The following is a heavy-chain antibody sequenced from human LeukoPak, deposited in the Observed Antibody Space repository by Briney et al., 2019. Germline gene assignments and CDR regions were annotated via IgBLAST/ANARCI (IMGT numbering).Heavy chain of an antibody. V-gene: IGHV1-8*02. CDR2: MNPNSGNT. D-gene: IGHD3-10*01. CDR1: GYTFTSYD. Sequence: ASVKVSCKASGYTFTSYDINWVRQATGQGLEWMGWMNPNSGNTGYAQKFQGRVTMTRDMSTSTDYMELSSLRSEDTAVYYCARDNSVGDIAWWFDPWGQGTLVTVSS. CDR3: ARDNSVGDIAWWFDP. J-gene: IGHJ5*02.